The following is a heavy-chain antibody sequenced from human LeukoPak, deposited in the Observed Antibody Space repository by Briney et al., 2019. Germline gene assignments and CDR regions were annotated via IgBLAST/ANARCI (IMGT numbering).Heavy chain of an antibody. Sequence: GASVKVSCKASGYTFTGYYMHWVRQAPGQGLEWMGWINPNSGGTNYAQKFQGRVTMTRDTSISTAYMELSRLRSDDTAVYYCARAYFDWLLSYDYWGQGTRVTVSS. CDR1: GYTFTGYY. CDR2: INPNSGGT. V-gene: IGHV1-2*02. CDR3: ARAYFDWLLSYDY. D-gene: IGHD3-9*01. J-gene: IGHJ4*02.